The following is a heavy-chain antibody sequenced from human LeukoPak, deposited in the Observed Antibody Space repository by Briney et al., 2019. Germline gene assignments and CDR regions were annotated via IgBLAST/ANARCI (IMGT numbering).Heavy chain of an antibody. Sequence: SETLSLTCTVSGGSISSSTYYWGWIRQPPGKGLEWIGSIYYSGSTYYNPSLKSRVTISVDTSKNQFSLKLNSVTAADTAVYYCAAPYSGGYHGLDIWGQGTMVTVSS. CDR1: GGSISSSTYY. CDR2: IYYSGST. V-gene: IGHV4-39*01. D-gene: IGHD1-26*01. CDR3: AAPYSGGYHGLDI. J-gene: IGHJ3*02.